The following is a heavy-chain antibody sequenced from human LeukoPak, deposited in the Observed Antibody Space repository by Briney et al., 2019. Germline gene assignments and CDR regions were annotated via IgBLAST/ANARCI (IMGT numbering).Heavy chain of an antibody. CDR2: IGTAGDT. CDR1: GFTFSSYD. Sequence: QTGGSLRLSCAASGFTFSSYDMHWVRQATGKGLEWVSAIGTAGDTYYPGSVKGRFTISRENAKNSLYLQMNSLRAGDTAVYYCARAGYYDSSSYYYYYYGMDVWGQGTTATVSS. CDR3: ARAGYYDSSSYYYYYYGMDV. J-gene: IGHJ6*02. D-gene: IGHD3-22*01. V-gene: IGHV3-13*01.